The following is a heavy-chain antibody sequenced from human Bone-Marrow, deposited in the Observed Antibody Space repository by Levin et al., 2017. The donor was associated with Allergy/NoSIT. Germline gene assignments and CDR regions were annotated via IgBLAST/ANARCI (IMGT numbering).Heavy chain of an antibody. D-gene: IGHD1-1*01. V-gene: IGHV3-21*01. CDR2: ISSSSSYI. Sequence: GGSLRLSCAASGFTFSSYSMNWVRQAPGKGLEWVSSISSSSSYIYYADSVKGRFTISRDNAKNSLYLQMNSLRAEDTAVYYCAREPNWNVLEPFGDYWGQGTLVTVSS. CDR3: AREPNWNVLEPFGDY. J-gene: IGHJ4*02. CDR1: GFTFSSYS.